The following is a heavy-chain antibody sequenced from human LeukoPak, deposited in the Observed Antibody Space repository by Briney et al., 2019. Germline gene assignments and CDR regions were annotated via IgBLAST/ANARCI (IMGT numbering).Heavy chain of an antibody. J-gene: IGHJ6*02. CDR3: AGDYGEYYYGMDV. Sequence: GGSLRLSCAASGFTFSSYWMHWVRQAPGKGLVWVSRINSDGSTTNYADSVKGRFTISRDNAKNTLYLQMNSLRAEDTAVYYCAGDYGEYYYGMDVWGQGTTVTVSS. CDR1: GFTFSSYW. CDR2: INSDGSTT. D-gene: IGHD4-17*01. V-gene: IGHV3-74*01.